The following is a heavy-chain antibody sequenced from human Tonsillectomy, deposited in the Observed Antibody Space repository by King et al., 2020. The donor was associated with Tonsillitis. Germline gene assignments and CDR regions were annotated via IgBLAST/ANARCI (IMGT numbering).Heavy chain of an antibody. J-gene: IGHJ4*02. V-gene: IGHV3-7*01. CDR3: ARDIAVAGAFDY. CDR1: GFTFSSYW. CDR2: IKQDGNEK. Sequence: VQLVESGGGLVQPGGSLRLSCAASGFTFSSYWVSWVRQAPGKGLEWVANIKQDGNEKYNVDSVKGRFTISRDNAKNSLYLQMNSLRAEDTAVYYCARDIAVAGAFDYWGQGTLVTVSS. D-gene: IGHD6-19*01.